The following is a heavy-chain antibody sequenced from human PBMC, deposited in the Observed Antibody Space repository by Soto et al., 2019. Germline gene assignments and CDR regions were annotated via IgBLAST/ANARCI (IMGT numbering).Heavy chain of an antibody. CDR3: VYRKGAATGTGNWFDP. J-gene: IGHJ5*02. D-gene: IGHD1-1*01. Sequence: QITLKESGPTLVKPTETLTLTCTFSGFSLSTNGVAVGWIRQPPGKALEWLGLIYWDDDKRYSPSLEGRLTITRDTSENQVVLTMTNMDPVDAGTYYCVYRKGAATGTGNWFDPWGQGIPVTVSS. V-gene: IGHV2-5*04. CDR1: GFSLSTNGVA. CDR2: IYWDDDK.